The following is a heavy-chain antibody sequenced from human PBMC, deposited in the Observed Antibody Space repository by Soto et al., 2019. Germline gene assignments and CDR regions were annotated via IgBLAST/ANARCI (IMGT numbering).Heavy chain of an antibody. CDR1: GFTFSSYD. CDR3: ARSPPGGYHYYYGLDV. D-gene: IGHD3-22*01. Sequence: GGSLRLSCAASGFTFSSYDMHWVRQATGRGLEWVSAIGTAGDTYYPGSVKGRFTISRENAKNSLYLQMNSLRAGDTAVYYCARSPPGGYHYYYGLDVWGQGTTVTVSS. V-gene: IGHV3-13*04. J-gene: IGHJ6*02. CDR2: IGTAGDT.